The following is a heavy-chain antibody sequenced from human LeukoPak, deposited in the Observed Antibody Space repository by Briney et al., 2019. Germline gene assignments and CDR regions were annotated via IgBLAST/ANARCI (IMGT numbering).Heavy chain of an antibody. D-gene: IGHD6-13*01. CDR2: IYYSGSS. Sequence: PSETLSLTCTVSGVSIGSSTYYWGWIRQPPGKGLEWIGSIYYSGSSYYNPSLKSRVTISVDTSKNQFSLKLSSVTAADTAVYYCARDGQQLFWFDPWGQGTLVTVSS. CDR3: ARDGQQLFWFDP. V-gene: IGHV4-39*07. J-gene: IGHJ5*02. CDR1: GVSIGSSTYY.